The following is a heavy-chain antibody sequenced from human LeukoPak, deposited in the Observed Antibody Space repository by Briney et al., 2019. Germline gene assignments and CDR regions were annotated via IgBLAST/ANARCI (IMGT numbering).Heavy chain of an antibody. V-gene: IGHV4-39*01. Sequence: AGTLSLTCTVSGGSISSSGYYWGWIRQPPGKGLEWIASIYYSGSTYYNPSLKSRVTISVDTSKNQLSLKLSSLTAADTAVYYCARHEYSGSYYGLSWFDPWGQGTLVTVSS. CDR2: IYYSGST. J-gene: IGHJ5*02. D-gene: IGHD1-26*01. CDR3: ARHEYSGSYYGLSWFDP. CDR1: GGSISSSGYY.